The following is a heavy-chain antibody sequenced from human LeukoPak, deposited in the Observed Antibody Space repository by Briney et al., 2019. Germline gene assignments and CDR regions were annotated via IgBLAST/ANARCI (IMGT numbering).Heavy chain of an antibody. J-gene: IGHJ5*02. D-gene: IGHD3-16*01. Sequence: GGSLRLSCAASGFTFSAYTMNWVRQAPGQGREWVSSISSSSNYIYYADSVKGRFTISRDNAKNSLFLQMNSLRAEDTAVYYCASDPGGRFDPWGQGTLVTVSS. CDR1: GFTFSAYT. V-gene: IGHV3-21*01. CDR2: ISSSSNYI. CDR3: ASDPGGRFDP.